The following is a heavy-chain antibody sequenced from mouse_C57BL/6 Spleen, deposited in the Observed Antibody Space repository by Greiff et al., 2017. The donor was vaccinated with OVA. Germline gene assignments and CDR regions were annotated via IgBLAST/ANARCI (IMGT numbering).Heavy chain of an antibody. Sequence: VQLQQSGAELVRPGASVTLSCKASGYTFTDYEMHWVKQTPVHGLEWIGAIDPETGGTAYNQKFKGKAILTADKSSSTAYMELRSLTSEDSAVYYCTREDYEDWYFDVWGTGTTVTVSS. J-gene: IGHJ1*03. CDR3: TREDYEDWYFDV. CDR2: IDPETGGT. D-gene: IGHD2-4*01. CDR1: GYTFTDYE. V-gene: IGHV1-15*01.